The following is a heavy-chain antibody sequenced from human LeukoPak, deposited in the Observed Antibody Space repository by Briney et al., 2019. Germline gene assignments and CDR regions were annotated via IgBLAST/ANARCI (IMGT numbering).Heavy chain of an antibody. CDR3: ARSIAVAANWFDP. CDR2: IYTSGST. V-gene: IGHV4-61*02. CDR1: GGSISSGSYY. Sequence: SQTLSLTCTVSGGSISSGSYYWSWNRQPAGKGLECIGRIYTSGSTNYNPSLKSRVTMSVDTSKNQFSLKLSSVTAADTGVYYCARSIAVAANWFDPWGQGTLVTVSS. J-gene: IGHJ5*02. D-gene: IGHD6-19*01.